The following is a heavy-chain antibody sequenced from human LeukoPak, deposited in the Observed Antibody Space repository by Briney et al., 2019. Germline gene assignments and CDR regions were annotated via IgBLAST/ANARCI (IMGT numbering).Heavy chain of an antibody. CDR1: GDSVSSGSHY. V-gene: IGHV4-61*01. CDR2: ISNSGST. CDR3: ARPYYDFWSGSYYYYMDV. J-gene: IGHJ6*03. Sequence: PSETLSLTCTVSGDSVSSGSHYWSWIRQPPGKGLECIGYISNSGSTNYNPSLKSRVTISVDASKNQLSLNLNSVTAADTAVYYCARPYYDFWSGSYYYYMDVWGKGTTVTVSS. D-gene: IGHD3-3*01.